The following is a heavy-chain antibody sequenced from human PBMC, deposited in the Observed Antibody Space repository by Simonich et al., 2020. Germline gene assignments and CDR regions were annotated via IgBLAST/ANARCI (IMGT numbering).Heavy chain of an antibody. J-gene: IGHJ3*02. D-gene: IGHD3-22*01. CDR3: AKDLGERITMIVVVIDAFDI. CDR1: GFTFSSYA. CDR2: ISGSGGST. Sequence: GGGLVQPGWSLRLSCAASGFTFSSYAMSWVRQAPGKGLKWVSAISGSGGSTYYADSVKGRFTISRDNSKNTLYLQMNSLRAEDTAVYYCAKDLGERITMIVVVIDAFDIWGQGTMVTVSS. V-gene: IGHV3-23*01.